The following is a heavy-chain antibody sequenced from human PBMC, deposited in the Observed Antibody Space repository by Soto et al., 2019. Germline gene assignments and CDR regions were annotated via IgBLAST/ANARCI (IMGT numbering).Heavy chain of an antibody. J-gene: IGHJ5*02. CDR2: INHSGST. CDR3: ARHGYCSSTSCKAWDWFDP. Sequence: PSETLSLTSAVYGGSFSGYYWSWIRQPPGKGLEWIGEINHSGSTNYNPSLKSRVTISVDTSKNQFSLKLSSVTAADTAVYYCARHGYCSSTSCKAWDWFDPWGQGTLVTVSS. V-gene: IGHV4-34*01. CDR1: GGSFSGYY. D-gene: IGHD2-2*03.